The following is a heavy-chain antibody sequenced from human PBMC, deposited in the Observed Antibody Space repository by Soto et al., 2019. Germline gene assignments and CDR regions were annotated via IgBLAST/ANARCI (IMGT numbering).Heavy chain of an antibody. CDR3: ARDNGYCSSTSCYVRGDYYYGMDV. J-gene: IGHJ6*02. V-gene: IGHV1-18*01. CDR2: ISAYNGNT. Sequence: QVQLVQSGAEVKKPGASVKVSCKASGYTFTSYGISWVRQAPGQGLEWMGWISAYNGNTNYAQKLQGRVTMTTDTSTSTAYMELRSRRSDDTAVYYCARDNGYCSSTSCYVRGDYYYGMDVWGQGTTVTVSS. CDR1: GYTFTSYG. D-gene: IGHD2-2*03.